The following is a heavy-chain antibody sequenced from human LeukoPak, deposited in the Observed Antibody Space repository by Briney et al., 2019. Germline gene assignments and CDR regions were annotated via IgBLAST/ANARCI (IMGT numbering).Heavy chain of an antibody. CDR1: GASITGYY. CDR2: VHFSGTT. D-gene: IGHD4-11*01. J-gene: IGHJ3*01. V-gene: IGHV4-59*01. Sequence: PSETLSLTCTVSGASITGYYWSWIRQPPGRGLEWIGYVHFSGTTSFNPSLKSRVTISVDTSKNQFSLRLSSVTAADTAVYYCAREQYLAYDVFGFWGQGTMVTVSS. CDR3: AREQYLAYDVFGF.